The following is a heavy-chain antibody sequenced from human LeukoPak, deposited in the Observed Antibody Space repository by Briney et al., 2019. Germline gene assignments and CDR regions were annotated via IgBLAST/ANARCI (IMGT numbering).Heavy chain of an antibody. V-gene: IGHV4-34*01. CDR1: VGSFSGYY. CDR3: ARHPSIAATGMGAFDI. CDR2: INHSGST. Sequence: SETLSLTCAVYVGSFSGYYWSWIRQPPGKGLEWIGEINHSGSTNYNPSLKSRVTISVDTSKNQFSLRLSSVTAADTAEYYCARHPSIAATGMGAFDIWGQGTMVTVSS. J-gene: IGHJ3*02. D-gene: IGHD6-13*01.